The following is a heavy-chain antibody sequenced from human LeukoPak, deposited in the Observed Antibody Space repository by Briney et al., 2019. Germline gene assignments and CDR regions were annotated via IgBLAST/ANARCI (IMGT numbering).Heavy chain of an antibody. CDR3: ARDRPQQWLVRGQRGYYYYMDV. D-gene: IGHD6-19*01. CDR1: EFSVGSNY. CDR2: IYSGGST. Sequence: PGGSLRLSCAASEFSVGSNYMTWVRQAPGKGLEWVSLIYSGGSTYYADSVKGRFTISRDNSKNTLYLQMNSLRAEDTAVYYCARDRPQQWLVRGQRGYYYYMDVWGKGTTVTISS. J-gene: IGHJ6*03. V-gene: IGHV3-66*01.